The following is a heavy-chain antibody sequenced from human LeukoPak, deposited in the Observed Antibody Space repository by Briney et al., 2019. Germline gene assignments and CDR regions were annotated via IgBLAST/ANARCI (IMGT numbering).Heavy chain of an antibody. CDR3: ARSVTTVTTFLDY. Sequence: TGGSLRLSCGASGFPFSSYEMNWVRQAPGKGLDWVSFISNSGSTIYYADSVKGRFTISRDNAKNSLYLQMNSLRAEDTAIYYCARSVTTVTTFLDYWGQGTLVTVSS. V-gene: IGHV3-48*03. J-gene: IGHJ4*02. CDR2: ISNSGSTI. D-gene: IGHD4-11*01. CDR1: GFPFSSYE.